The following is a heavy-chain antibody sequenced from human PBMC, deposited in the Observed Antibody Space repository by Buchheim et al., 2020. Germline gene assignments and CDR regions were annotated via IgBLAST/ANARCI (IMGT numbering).Heavy chain of an antibody. CDR1: GFVLRSNA. CDR2: ISYDGSNK. J-gene: IGHJ4*02. Sequence: VQLVESGGGLVQPGGSLRLSCAASGFVLRSNAMNWVRQAPGKGLEWVAVISYDGSNKYYADSVKGRFTISRDNSKNTLYLQMNSLRAEDTAVYYCAKDSGGYSYGLDYWGQGTL. V-gene: IGHV3-30*18. CDR3: AKDSGGYSYGLDY. D-gene: IGHD5-18*01.